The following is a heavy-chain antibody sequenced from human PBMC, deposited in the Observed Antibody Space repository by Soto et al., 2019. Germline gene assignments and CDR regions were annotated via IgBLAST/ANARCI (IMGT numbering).Heavy chain of an antibody. J-gene: IGHJ4*02. CDR1: GGTFSSYA. Sequence: SVKVSYKASGGTFSSYAISWVRQAPGQGLEWMGGIIPIFGTANYAQKFQGRVTITADESASTAYMELSSLRSEDTAVYYCARPADDDAGSYYFDYWCQETLVTVSS. CDR2: IIPIFGTA. CDR3: ARPADDDAGSYYFDY. D-gene: IGHD2-2*01. V-gene: IGHV1-69*13.